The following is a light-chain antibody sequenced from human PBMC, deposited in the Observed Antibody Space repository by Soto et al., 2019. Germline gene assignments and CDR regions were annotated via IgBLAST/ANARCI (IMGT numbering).Light chain of an antibody. Sequence: DIQMTQSPSSLSASVGDRVTITCRASQSISSYLNWYQQKPGKAPKLLIYAASSLQSGVPSRFSGSGSGTDFTLTISRLQPEDCATYYCQQSYRTPYNFGQGTKLEIK. J-gene: IGKJ2*01. V-gene: IGKV1-39*01. CDR3: QQSYRTPYN. CDR1: QSISSY. CDR2: AAS.